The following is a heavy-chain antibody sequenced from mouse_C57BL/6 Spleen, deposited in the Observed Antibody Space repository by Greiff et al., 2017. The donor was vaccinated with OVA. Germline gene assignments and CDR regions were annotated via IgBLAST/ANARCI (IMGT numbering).Heavy chain of an antibody. D-gene: IGHD1-1*01. V-gene: IGHV1-54*01. Sequence: VQLQQSGAELVRPGTSVKVSCKASGYAFTNYLIEWVKQRPGPGLEWIGVINPGSGGTNYNEKFKGKAPLTADQASSTAYMQLSSLTSEDSAVYFCARSYYYGSSYGFAYWGQGTLVTVSA. CDR3: ARSYYYGSSYGFAY. CDR1: GYAFTNYL. J-gene: IGHJ3*01. CDR2: INPGSGGT.